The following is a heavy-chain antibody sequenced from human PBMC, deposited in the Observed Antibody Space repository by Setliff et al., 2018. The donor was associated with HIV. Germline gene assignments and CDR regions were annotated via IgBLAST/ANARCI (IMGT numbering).Heavy chain of an antibody. D-gene: IGHD6-19*01. CDR1: GLTFSNYW. CDR3: ARDPAMSGWALAD. Sequence: GGSLRLSCAASGLTFSNYWMGWVRQASGKGLEWVAIIKQDGSEKYYVESVKGRFTISRDNSKNMVYLEMNNLRGEDSAVYYCARDPAMSGWALADWGQGTQVTVSS. J-gene: IGHJ4*02. V-gene: IGHV3-7*01. CDR2: IKQDGSEK.